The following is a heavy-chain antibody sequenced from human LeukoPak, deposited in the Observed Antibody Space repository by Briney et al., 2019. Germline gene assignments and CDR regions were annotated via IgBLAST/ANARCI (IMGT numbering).Heavy chain of an antibody. Sequence: SETLSLTCAVYGGSFSGYYWSWIRQPPGKGLEWIGSIYYSGSTYYNPSLKSRVTISVDTSKNQFSLKLSSVTAADTAVYYCASARTGIAAAGTLFDYWGQGTLVTVSS. D-gene: IGHD6-13*01. CDR3: ASARTGIAAAGTLFDY. V-gene: IGHV4-34*01. CDR1: GGSFSGYY. J-gene: IGHJ4*02. CDR2: IYYSGST.